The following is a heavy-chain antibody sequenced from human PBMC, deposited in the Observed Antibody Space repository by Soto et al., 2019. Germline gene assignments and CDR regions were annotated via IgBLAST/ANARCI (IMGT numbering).Heavy chain of an antibody. J-gene: IGHJ6*03. CDR3: ARDKAFEHYYYYMDV. V-gene: IGHV3-33*01. Sequence: SLRLSCAASGFTFSSYGMHWVRQAPGKGLEWVAVIWYDGSNKYYADSVKGRFTISRDNSKNTLYLQMNSLRAEDTAVYYCARDKAFEHYYYYMDVWGKGTTVTVSS. CDR2: IWYDGSNK. CDR1: GFTFSSYG.